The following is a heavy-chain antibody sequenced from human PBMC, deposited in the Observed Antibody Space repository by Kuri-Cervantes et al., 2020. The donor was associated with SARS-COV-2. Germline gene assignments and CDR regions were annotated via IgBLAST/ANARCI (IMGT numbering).Heavy chain of an antibody. CDR2: IYSGGSA. CDR3: ARDRGYGSGSYSDY. Sequence: ETLSLTCAASGFTVSSNYMSWVRQAPGKGLEWVSVIYSGGSAYYADSVKGRFTISRDNSKNTLYLQMNGLRAEDTAVYYCARDRGYGSGSYSDYWGQGTLVTVSS. D-gene: IGHD3-10*01. V-gene: IGHV3-53*01. J-gene: IGHJ4*02. CDR1: GFTVSSNY.